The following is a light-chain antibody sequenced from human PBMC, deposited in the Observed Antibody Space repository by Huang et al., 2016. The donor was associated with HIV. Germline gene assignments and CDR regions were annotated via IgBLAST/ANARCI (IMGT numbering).Light chain of an antibody. CDR1: QSISSY. CDR3: QQSYSTLRT. Sequence: DIQMTQSPSSLSASVGDRVTITCRASQSISSYLNWYQQKPGKAPKLLIYAASSLQSGVPSRFSGSGSGTDFTLTISRLQPEDFATYYCQQSYSTLRTFGQGTKLEIK. CDR2: AAS. V-gene: IGKV1-39*01. J-gene: IGKJ2*01.